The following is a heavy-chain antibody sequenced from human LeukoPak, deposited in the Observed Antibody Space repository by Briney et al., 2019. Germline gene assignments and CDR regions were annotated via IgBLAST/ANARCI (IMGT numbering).Heavy chain of an antibody. CDR3: AKDGLGYCSSTSCYTFDY. V-gene: IGHV3-23*01. D-gene: IGHD2-2*01. CDR1: GFTFSNFA. J-gene: IGHJ4*02. CDR2: LNGDNT. Sequence: GGSLRLSCAASGFTFSNFAMSWIRQAPGKGLEWVSALNGDNTYYADSVKGRFTISRDNSKNTLYLQMNSLRAEDTAVYYCAKDGLGYCSSTSCYTFDYWGQGTLVTVSS.